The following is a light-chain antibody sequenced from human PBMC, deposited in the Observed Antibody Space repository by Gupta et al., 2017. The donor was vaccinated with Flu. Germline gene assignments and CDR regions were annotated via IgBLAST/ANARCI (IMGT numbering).Light chain of an antibody. J-gene: IGKJ2*01. V-gene: IGKV3-15*01. Sequence: DIVLTQSRATLPVPPGERATLSCRASQSVSSKLAWYQQTPGQAPRPLIYGTSLRATDIPSRFSGSGSGTEFTLTISSLQSEDFAVYYCQQYNNWPPRYTFGQGTKLELK. CDR2: GTS. CDR3: QQYNNWPPRYT. CDR1: QSVSSK.